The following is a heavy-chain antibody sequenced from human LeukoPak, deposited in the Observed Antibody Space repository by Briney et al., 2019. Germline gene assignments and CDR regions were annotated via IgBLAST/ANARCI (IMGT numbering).Heavy chain of an antibody. D-gene: IGHD1-26*01. CDR2: IRYDGSNK. J-gene: IGHJ4*02. CDR1: GFTFSSYG. CDR3: AKDLGGSYPRYFDY. Sequence: GGSLRLSCAASGFTFSSYGMHWVRQAPGTGLEWVAFIRYDGSNKYYADSVQGRFTISRDNSKNTLYLQMNSLRAEDTAVYYCAKDLGGSYPRYFDYWGQGTLVTVSS. V-gene: IGHV3-30*02.